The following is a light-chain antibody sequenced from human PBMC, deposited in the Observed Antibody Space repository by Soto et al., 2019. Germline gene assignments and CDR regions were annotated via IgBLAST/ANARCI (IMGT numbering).Light chain of an antibody. Sequence: EIVLTQSPVTLSLSPGERATLSCRASQSVSSYLAWYQQKPGQAPRLLIYDASIRATGIPARFSGGGSGTDFTLTIDKLEPEDFAIYYCQQRSNWPPITFGQGTKVDIK. V-gene: IGKV3-11*01. J-gene: IGKJ1*01. CDR2: DAS. CDR3: QQRSNWPPIT. CDR1: QSVSSY.